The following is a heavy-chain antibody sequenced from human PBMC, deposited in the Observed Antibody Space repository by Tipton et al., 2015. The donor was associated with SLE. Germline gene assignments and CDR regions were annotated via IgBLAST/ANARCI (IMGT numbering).Heavy chain of an antibody. V-gene: IGHV4-4*02. CDR2: IYPSGNT. J-gene: IGHJ4*02. CDR3: ARSYYASSGYNSFDF. CDR1: GDSISSTNW. D-gene: IGHD3-22*01. Sequence: TLSLTCAVSGDSISSTNWWNWVRQPPGKGLEWIGEIYPSGNTRYNPSLKSRVTISLDKSKNLFSLKLDSVTAADTAVYYCARSYYASSGYNSFDFWGQGTLVAVSS.